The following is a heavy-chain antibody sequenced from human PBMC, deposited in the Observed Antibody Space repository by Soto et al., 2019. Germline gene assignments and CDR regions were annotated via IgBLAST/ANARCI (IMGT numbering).Heavy chain of an antibody. J-gene: IGHJ4*02. CDR2: IISMLGTA. CDR3: ARALFLLGGFRSNLYDFDY. V-gene: IGHV1-69*01. Sequence: QVQLVQSGAEVKKPGSSVRVSCKASGGTFRTDVFSWVRQAPGQGLEWMGGIISMLGTANYAQKFQGRVTITSDDSTSTAYMELSSLRFEDTAVYYCARALFLLGGFRSNLYDFDYWGQGTLVTVSS. CDR1: GGTFRTDV. D-gene: IGHD2-15*01.